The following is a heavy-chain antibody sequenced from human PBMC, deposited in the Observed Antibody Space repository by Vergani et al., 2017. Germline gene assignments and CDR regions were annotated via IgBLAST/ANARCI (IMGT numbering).Heavy chain of an antibody. CDR1: GFTFSSYG. CDR2: IRYDGSNK. J-gene: IGHJ2*01. CDR3: AKDGGEKAHWYFDL. D-gene: IGHD3-16*01. V-gene: IGHV3-30*02. Sequence: QVQLVESGGGVVQPGGSLRLSCAASGFTFSSYGMHWVRQAPGKGLEWVAFIRYDGSNKYYADSVKGRFTISRDNSKNTLYLQMNSLRAEDTAVYYCAKDGGEKAHWYFDLWGRGTLVTVPS.